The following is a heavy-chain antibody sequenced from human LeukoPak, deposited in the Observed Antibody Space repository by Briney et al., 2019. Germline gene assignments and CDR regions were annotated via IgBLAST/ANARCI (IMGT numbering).Heavy chain of an antibody. J-gene: IGHJ6*02. CDR1: GGTFSSYA. V-gene: IGHV1-69*13. CDR3: ARDSWIYYYGMDV. Sequence: RASVKVSCKASGGTFSSYAISWVRQAPGQGLEWMGGIIPIFGTANYAQKFQGRVTITADESTSTAYMELSSLRSEDTAVYYCARDSWIYYYGMDVWGQGTTVTVSS. CDR2: IIPIFGTA. D-gene: IGHD2-2*03.